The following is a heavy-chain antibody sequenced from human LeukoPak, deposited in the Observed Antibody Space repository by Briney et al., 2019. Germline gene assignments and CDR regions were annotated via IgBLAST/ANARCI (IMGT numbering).Heavy chain of an antibody. J-gene: IGHJ4*02. Sequence: PSETLSLTCTVSGGSVSSGSYYWSWIRQPPGKGLEWIGSIYYTGSIYYNPSLKSRVTISADTSKNQFSLKLSSVTAADTAVYYCARHREAVFTYYFDYWGQGTLVTVSS. CDR2: IYYTGSI. V-gene: IGHV4-39*01. CDR3: ARHREAVFTYYFDY. CDR1: GGSVSSGSYY. D-gene: IGHD5/OR15-5a*01.